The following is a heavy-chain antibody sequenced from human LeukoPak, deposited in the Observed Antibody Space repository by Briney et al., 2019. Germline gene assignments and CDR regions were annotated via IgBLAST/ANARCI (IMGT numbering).Heavy chain of an antibody. Sequence: ASVKVSCKASGYTFTYQWIHWVRQAPGQGLEWVGWINPNSGGTNYAETFEGRIAMTTDTSINTADMEMSRLTSDDTAGYYCARAHSSLRLYHFDYWGQGTLVTVSS. CDR2: INPNSGGT. V-gene: IGHV1-2*02. J-gene: IGHJ4*02. D-gene: IGHD6-13*01. CDR3: ARAHSSLRLYHFDY. CDR1: GYTFTYQW.